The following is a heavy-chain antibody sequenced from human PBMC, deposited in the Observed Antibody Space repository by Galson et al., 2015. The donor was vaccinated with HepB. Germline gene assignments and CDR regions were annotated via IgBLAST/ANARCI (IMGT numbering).Heavy chain of an antibody. CDR1: GGSLTDYY. CDR3: ARPHRSGSYFNGLDV. CDR2: IYGNGGI. J-gene: IGHJ3*01. V-gene: IGHV4-4*07. D-gene: IGHD3-10*01. Sequence: ETLSLTCAVSGGSLTDYYWNRIRQPAGKGLEWIGRIYGNGGINYNPSLKSRLSMSLDTSKNQFSLTLSSVTAADTAVYFCARPHRSGSYFNGLDVWGQGTMVTVSS.